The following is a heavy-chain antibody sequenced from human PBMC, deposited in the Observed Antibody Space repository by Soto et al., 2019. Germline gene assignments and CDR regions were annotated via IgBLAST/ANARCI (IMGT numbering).Heavy chain of an antibody. CDR2: IWYDGSNK. CDR1: GFTFSNYG. Sequence: QGQLVGSGGGVVRPGGPLRLSGAASGFTFSNYGMHWVGQAPGKGRGWVAVIWYDGSNKYYGDSVRGRFSISRDYSKNTLFLQMNSLRAEDTALYYCARDSDYGSNSGWLDPWGQGTLVTVSS. V-gene: IGHV3-33*01. D-gene: IGHD4-17*01. CDR3: ARDSDYGSNSGWLDP. J-gene: IGHJ5*02.